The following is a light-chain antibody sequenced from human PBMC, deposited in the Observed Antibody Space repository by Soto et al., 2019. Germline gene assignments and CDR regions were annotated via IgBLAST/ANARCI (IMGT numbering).Light chain of an antibody. Sequence: EIVLTQSPATLSLSPGERAILSCRTSQSISIFLAWYQQKPGQAPRLLIYDASNRAAGVPARFSGSGSGTDFPLTISSLEPEDFAVYYCQQRGKWLTFGGGTKVEIK. CDR1: QSISIF. J-gene: IGKJ4*01. CDR2: DAS. V-gene: IGKV3-11*01. CDR3: QQRGKWLT.